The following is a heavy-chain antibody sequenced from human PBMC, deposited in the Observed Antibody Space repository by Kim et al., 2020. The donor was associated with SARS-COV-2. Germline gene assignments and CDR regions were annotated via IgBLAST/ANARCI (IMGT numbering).Heavy chain of an antibody. CDR2: ISAYNGNT. CDR3: ARDSVWAHGRLRYFDWLAYYYYGMDV. J-gene: IGHJ6*02. D-gene: IGHD3-9*01. CDR1: GYTFTSYG. V-gene: IGHV1-18*01. Sequence: ASVKVSCKASGYTFTSYGISWVRQAPGQGLEWMGWISAYNGNTNYAQKLQGRVTMTTDTSTSTAYMELRSLRSDDTAVYYCARDSVWAHGRLRYFDWLAYYYYGMDVWGQGTTVTVSS.